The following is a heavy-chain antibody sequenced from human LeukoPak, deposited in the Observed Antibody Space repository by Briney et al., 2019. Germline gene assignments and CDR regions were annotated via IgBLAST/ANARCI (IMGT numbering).Heavy chain of an antibody. CDR3: ARDYKYAFDN. D-gene: IGHD5-24*01. CDR2: IGVDSGNT. J-gene: IGHJ4*02. V-gene: IGHV3-48*01. CDR1: GFTFSDYS. Sequence: GGSLRLSCAASGFTFSDYSMNWVRQAPGKGLEWISYIGVDSGNTNYADSVKGRFTISGDKAKNSLYLQMNSLRVEDTAVYYCARDYKYAFDNWGQGTLVTVSS.